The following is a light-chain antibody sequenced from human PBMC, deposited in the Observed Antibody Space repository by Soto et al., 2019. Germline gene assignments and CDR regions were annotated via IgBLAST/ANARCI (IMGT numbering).Light chain of an antibody. V-gene: IGLV2-14*01. Sequence: QSVLTQPASVSGSPGQSITISCTGTSSDVGGYNYVSWYQQHPGKAPKLMIYEVSNRPSGVSNRFSGSKSGNTASLTISGLQAEDEADSYCSSYTSSSTLRGVFGTGTKVT. CDR3: SSYTSSSTLRGV. CDR2: EVS. J-gene: IGLJ1*01. CDR1: SSDVGGYNY.